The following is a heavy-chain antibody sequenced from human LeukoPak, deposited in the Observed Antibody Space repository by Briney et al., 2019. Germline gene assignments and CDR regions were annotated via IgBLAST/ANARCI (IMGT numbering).Heavy chain of an antibody. CDR3: ARGGLRVMVYRLYYMDV. V-gene: IGHV1-2*02. Sequence: WASVKVSRKASGYSFTGYYMHWVRQAPGQGLEWMGWINPNSGDTKYAQKFQGRVTMTRDTSISTAYMELTRLRSDDTAVYYCARGGLRVMVYRLYYMDVWGKGTTVTVSS. J-gene: IGHJ6*03. CDR1: GYSFTGYY. CDR2: INPNSGDT. D-gene: IGHD2-8*01.